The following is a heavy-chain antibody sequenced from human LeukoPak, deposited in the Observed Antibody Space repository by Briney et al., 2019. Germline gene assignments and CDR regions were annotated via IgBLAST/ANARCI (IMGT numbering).Heavy chain of an antibody. CDR1: GYSFTRNW. J-gene: IGHJ4*02. V-gene: IGHV5-51*01. CDR3: ARHLYSSSWSLGGY. D-gene: IGHD6-13*01. Sequence: GESLKISCKGSGYSFTRNWIGWVRQMPGKGLEWMGIIYPADSDTRYSPSFQGQVTISADKSISTAYLQWSSLKASDTAMYYCARHLYSSSWSLGGYWGQGTLVTVSS. CDR2: IYPADSDT.